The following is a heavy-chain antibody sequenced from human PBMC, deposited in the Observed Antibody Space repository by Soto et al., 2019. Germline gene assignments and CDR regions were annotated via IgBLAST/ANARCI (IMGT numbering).Heavy chain of an antibody. CDR1: GYSFSSYW. CDR3: ARQATYYDILTGYYFDY. D-gene: IGHD3-9*01. V-gene: IGHV5-51*01. CDR2: ISPGDSDT. Sequence: PGESLKISCKGSGYSFSSYWIGCLRQMPGKGLEGMGIISPGDSDTKYSQSFQGQVTISADKSISTAYLQWNSLKASDTAMYYCARQATYYDILTGYYFDYWGQGTLVTVSS. J-gene: IGHJ4*02.